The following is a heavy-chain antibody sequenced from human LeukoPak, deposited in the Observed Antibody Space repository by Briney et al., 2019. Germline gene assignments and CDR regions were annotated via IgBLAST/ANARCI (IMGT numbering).Heavy chain of an antibody. J-gene: IGHJ5*02. CDR2: IYSGGST. CDR3: AREGANYYGSGSYYSRLGWFDP. D-gene: IGHD3-10*01. CDR1: GFTVSSNY. V-gene: IGHV3-53*01. Sequence: GGSLRLSCAASGFTVSSNYMSWVRQAPGKGLEWVSVIYSGGSTYYADSVKGRFTISRGNSKNTLYLQMNSLRAEDTAVYYCAREGANYYGSGSYYSRLGWFDPWGQGTLVTVSS.